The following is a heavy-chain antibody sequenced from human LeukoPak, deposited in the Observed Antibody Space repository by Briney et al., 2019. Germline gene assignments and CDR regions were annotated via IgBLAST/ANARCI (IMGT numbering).Heavy chain of an antibody. J-gene: IGHJ5*02. V-gene: IGHV4-34*01. CDR3: ARDRDSSSGNWFDP. Sequence: SETLSLTCAVYGGSFSGYYWSWIRQPPGKGLEWIGEINHSGSTNYNPSLKSRVTISVDTSKNQFSLKLSSVTAADTAVYYCARDRDSSSGNWFDPWGQGTLVTVSS. CDR1: GGSFSGYY. D-gene: IGHD6-6*01. CDR2: INHSGST.